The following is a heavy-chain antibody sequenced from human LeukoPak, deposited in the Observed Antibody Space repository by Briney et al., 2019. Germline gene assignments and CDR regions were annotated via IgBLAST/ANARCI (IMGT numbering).Heavy chain of an antibody. J-gene: IGHJ4*02. CDR2: ISGSGGST. CDR1: GCTFSGYA. D-gene: IGHD3-10*01. V-gene: IGHV3-23*01. Sequence: GGSLRLSCAASGCTFSGYAMSWVREAPGKGLEWVSAISGSGGSTYYADSVKGRFTIPRDNSKDTLYLQMNSLRADDTAVYYCAKKSGRASVAPLDYWGQGTLVTVSS. CDR3: AKKSGRASVAPLDY.